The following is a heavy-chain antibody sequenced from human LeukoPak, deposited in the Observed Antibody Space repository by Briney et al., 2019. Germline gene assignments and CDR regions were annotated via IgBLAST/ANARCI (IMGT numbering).Heavy chain of an antibody. J-gene: IGHJ4*02. CDR1: GFTFGDNA. Sequence: GGSLRLSCTASGFTFGDNAMSWVRQAPGKGLEWVGFIRSKAYGGTTEYAASVKGRFTISRDDSKSIAYLQMNSLKTEDTAVYYCTRGGAMDLGYDYWGQGTLVTVSS. V-gene: IGHV3-49*04. CDR3: TRGGAMDLGYDY. D-gene: IGHD5-18*01. CDR2: IRSKAYGGTT.